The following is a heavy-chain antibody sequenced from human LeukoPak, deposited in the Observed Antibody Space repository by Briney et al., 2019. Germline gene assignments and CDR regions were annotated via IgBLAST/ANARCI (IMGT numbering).Heavy chain of an antibody. D-gene: IGHD1-26*01. Sequence: GESLKISCRASGYNFPTYWIGWVRQMPGKGLEWMGIIYPDDSDTRYSPSFQGQVTISADKSISSAYVQWSSLMASDTAMYYCVRPQWGASEFWGQGTLVTVSS. CDR3: VRPQWGASEF. V-gene: IGHV5-51*01. CDR1: GYNFPTYW. J-gene: IGHJ1*01. CDR2: IYPDDSDT.